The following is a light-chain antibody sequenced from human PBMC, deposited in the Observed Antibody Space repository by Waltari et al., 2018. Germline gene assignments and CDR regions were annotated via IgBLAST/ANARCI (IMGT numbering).Light chain of an antibody. CDR1: QSVGRY. V-gene: IGKV3-20*01. Sequence: EIVLTQSPGNLSLSPGERATLSCRASQSVGRYLAWYQQKPGQAPRLLIYGASTRATGIPDRFSGSGSGTDFSLIISRLEPEDFAVYFCQKYEALPATFGQGTKVEIK. CDR3: QKYEALPAT. J-gene: IGKJ1*01. CDR2: GAS.